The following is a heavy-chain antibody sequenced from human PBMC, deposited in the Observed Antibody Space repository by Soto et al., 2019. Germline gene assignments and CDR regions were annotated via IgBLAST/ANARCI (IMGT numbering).Heavy chain of an antibody. D-gene: IGHD5-18*01. J-gene: IGHJ4*02. V-gene: IGHV1-69*05. CDR2: IIPMFGTA. CDR1: GGTFSTYA. Sequence: QVQLVQSGAEVKKPESSVKVSCKAPGGTFSTYAISWVRQAPGQGLEWMGGIIPMFGTANYAQRFQDRVTXTXYESTNTGYRELSSLRSEDTAVYFCASGIQLWLRRINNGYAGWGQGTLVTVSS. CDR3: ASGIQLWLRRINNGYAG.